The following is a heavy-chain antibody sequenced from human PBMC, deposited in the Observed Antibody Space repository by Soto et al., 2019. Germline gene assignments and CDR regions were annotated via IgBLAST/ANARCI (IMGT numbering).Heavy chain of an antibody. J-gene: IGHJ4*02. CDR1: GGTFSSYA. D-gene: IGHD6-13*01. CDR2: IIPIFGTA. Sequence: QVQLVQSGAEVKKPGSSVTVSCKASGGTFSSYAISWVRQAPGQGLEWMGGIIPIFGTANYAQKFQGRVTITADESTSTAYMELSSLRSEDTAVYYCASFRQQLVQYYFDYWGQGTLVTVSS. CDR3: ASFRQQLVQYYFDY. V-gene: IGHV1-69*01.